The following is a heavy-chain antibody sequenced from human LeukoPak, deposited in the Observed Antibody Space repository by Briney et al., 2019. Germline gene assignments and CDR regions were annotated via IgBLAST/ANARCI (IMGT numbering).Heavy chain of an antibody. CDR3: AKDGTAMPYYYYMDV. CDR2: ISSSSSYI. Sequence: GGSLRLSCAASGFTFSSYSMNWVRQAPGKGLEWVSSISSSSSYIYYADSVKGRFTISRDNAKNSLYLQMNSLRAEDTAVYYCAKDGTAMPYYYYMDVWGKGTTVTISS. J-gene: IGHJ6*03. V-gene: IGHV3-21*01. D-gene: IGHD5-18*01. CDR1: GFTFSSYS.